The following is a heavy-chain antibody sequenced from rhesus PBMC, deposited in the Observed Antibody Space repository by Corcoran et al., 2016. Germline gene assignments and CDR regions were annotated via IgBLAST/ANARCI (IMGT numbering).Heavy chain of an antibody. Sequence: QVQLQESGPAVVKPSETLSLTCAVSGGSISSSNWWSWIRQSPGKGLEWIGGISGSGGRTEYNPSHKSRVTISIDTSKNQVSQKLSSVTGADTAVYYCAREYSNYGGYFEFWGQGALVTVSS. V-gene: IGHV4-93*01. CDR2: ISGSGGRT. D-gene: IGHD4-23*01. CDR3: AREYSNYGGYFEF. J-gene: IGHJ1*01. CDR1: GGSISSSNW.